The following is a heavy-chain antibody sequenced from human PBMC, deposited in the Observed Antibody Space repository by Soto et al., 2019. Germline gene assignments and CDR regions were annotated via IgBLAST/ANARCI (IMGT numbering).Heavy chain of an antibody. J-gene: IGHJ4*03. CDR1: GVTFSTSG. D-gene: IGHD2-21*01. CDR3: ARVAPSLCGGGYCYRLDSYFDS. V-gene: IGHV1-69*19. CDR2: IIPLFGTP. Sequence: QVQLVQSGAEVKKPGSSLKVSCKTSGVTFSTSGISWVRQGPGQGLEWMGGIIPLFGTPKYARKFQGRVFIFADVSATTRYLELSGLSSDDTAIYYCARVAPSLCGGGYCYRLDSYFDSWGQGSQVVVSS.